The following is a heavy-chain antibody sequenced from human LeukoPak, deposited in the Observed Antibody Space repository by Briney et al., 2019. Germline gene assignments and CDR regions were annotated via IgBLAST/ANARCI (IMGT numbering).Heavy chain of an antibody. V-gene: IGHV4-34*01. D-gene: IGHD2-2*01. CDR1: AGSFSGYY. Sequence: SETLSLTCAVDAGSFSGYYWSWLRQPPGKGLKWIGEINHSGSNNDNQSLKRGVTISVDTSKNQFSLKVSSVTAADTAVYYWARVSVPAARNNWCDPWGEGTLVTVSS. CDR2: INHSGSN. J-gene: IGHJ5*02. CDR3: ARVSVPAARNNWCDP.